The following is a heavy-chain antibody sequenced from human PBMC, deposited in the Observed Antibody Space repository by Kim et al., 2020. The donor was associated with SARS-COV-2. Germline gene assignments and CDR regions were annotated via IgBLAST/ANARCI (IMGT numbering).Heavy chain of an antibody. CDR2: IHYSGST. J-gene: IGHJ4*02. CDR1: GGSISSYY. CDR3: ARETGIAVAEQGFDY. D-gene: IGHD6-19*01. Sequence: SETLSLTCTVSGGSISSYYWSWIRQPPGKGLEWIGYIHYSGSTNYNPSLKSRVTISVDTSKNQFSLKLSSVTAADTAVYYCARETGIAVAEQGFDYWGQGTLVPVSS. V-gene: IGHV4-59*13.